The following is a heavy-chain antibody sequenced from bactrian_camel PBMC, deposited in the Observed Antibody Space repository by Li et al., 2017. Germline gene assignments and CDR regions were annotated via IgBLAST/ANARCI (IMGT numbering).Heavy chain of an antibody. J-gene: IGHJ6*01. Sequence: QVQLVESGGGSVQAGGSLRLSCAASGYIYNIDCMGWFRQAPGKEREGVAYIVRGTGRPTYADSVKGRFSISRDNAKNTLYLQLNSLETEDTAMYYCTSSYTIGYYSFSYWGQGTQVTVS. D-gene: IGHD2*01. CDR1: GYIYNIDC. CDR3: TSSYTIGYYSFSY. V-gene: IGHV3S1*01. CDR2: IVRGTGRP.